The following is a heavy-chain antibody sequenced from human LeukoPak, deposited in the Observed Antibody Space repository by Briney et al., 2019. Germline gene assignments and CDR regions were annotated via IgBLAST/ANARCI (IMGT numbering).Heavy chain of an antibody. V-gene: IGHV1-2*02. Sequence: ASVKVSCKASGYTFIAYYMHWVRQAPGQGLEWMGWINPNSGGTNYAQKFQGRVTMTRDTSISTAYMDLSRLRSDDTAVYYCARDLEGPGGLEGPRKDYWGQGTLVTVSS. J-gene: IGHJ4*02. CDR3: ARDLEGPGGLEGPRKDY. CDR2: INPNSGGT. CDR1: GYTFIAYY. D-gene: IGHD3-16*01.